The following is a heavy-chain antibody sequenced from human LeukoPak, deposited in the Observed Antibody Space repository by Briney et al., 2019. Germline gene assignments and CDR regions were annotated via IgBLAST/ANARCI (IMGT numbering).Heavy chain of an antibody. J-gene: IGHJ4*02. CDR1: GFTFSSYA. D-gene: IGHD3-22*01. Sequence: TGESLRLSCAASGFTFSSYAMSWVRQAPGKGLEWVSAISGSGGSTYYADSVKGRFTISRDNSKNTLYLQMNSLRAEDTAVYYCAATHVDYYDSSGYYQFDYWGQGTLVTVSS. CDR3: AATHVDYYDSSGYYQFDY. V-gene: IGHV3-23*01. CDR2: ISGSGGST.